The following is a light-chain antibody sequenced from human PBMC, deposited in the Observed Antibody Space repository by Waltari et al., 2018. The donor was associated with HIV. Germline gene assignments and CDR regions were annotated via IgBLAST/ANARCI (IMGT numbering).Light chain of an antibody. CDR2: DDV. V-gene: IGLV3-21*02. Sequence: YVLTQPPSVSVAPGQTARITCGGNNIRTKSVHWYQQKPGQAPVLVVYDDVDRPSGSPERFSGSNAGNTATLTISRVDAGDEADYYCQVWDSGSEPPVVFGGGTKLTVL. J-gene: IGLJ2*01. CDR3: QVWDSGSEPPVV. CDR1: NIRTKS.